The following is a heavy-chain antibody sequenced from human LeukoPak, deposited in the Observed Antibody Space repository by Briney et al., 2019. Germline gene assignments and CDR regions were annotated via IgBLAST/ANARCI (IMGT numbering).Heavy chain of an antibody. CDR3: AAGSGWSIEY. J-gene: IGHJ4*02. D-gene: IGHD6-19*01. Sequence: GLSLRLSCAASGFTSSSYWMSWVRQAPGKGLEWVANIKHDGSERNYMEPVKGRFTISRDNAKNSLHLQMNNLRAEDTAVYYCAAGSGWSIEYWGQGTLVTVSS. CDR2: IKHDGSER. V-gene: IGHV3-7*03. CDR1: GFTSSSYW.